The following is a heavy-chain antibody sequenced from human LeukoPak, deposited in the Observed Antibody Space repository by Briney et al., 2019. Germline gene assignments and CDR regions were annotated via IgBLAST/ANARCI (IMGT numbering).Heavy chain of an antibody. CDR3: ARPPHSTPPYYYGSGSYYNRAFDI. CDR2: TYYRSKWYN. J-gene: IGHJ3*02. CDR1: GDSVSSNSAA. Sequence: SQTLSLTCAISGDSVSSNSAAWYWIRQSPSRGLEWLGRTYYRSKWYNDYAVSVKSRITINPDTSKNQFSLQLNSVTPEDTAVDYCARPPHSTPPYYYGSGSYYNRAFDIWGQGTMVTVSS. V-gene: IGHV6-1*01. D-gene: IGHD3-10*01.